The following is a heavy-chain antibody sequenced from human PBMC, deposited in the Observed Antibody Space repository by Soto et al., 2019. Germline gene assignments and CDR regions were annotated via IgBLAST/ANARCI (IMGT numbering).Heavy chain of an antibody. CDR3: ARILKAEAGQFDY. D-gene: IGHD6-19*01. J-gene: IGHJ4*02. CDR2: IFHSGRT. V-gene: IGHV4-39*01. CDR1: GGSISSSTYY. Sequence: TSETLSLTCTVSGGSISSSTYYWGWVRQPPGKGLEWLANIFHSGRTYYNPSLKSRSTISVDTSKNQFSLKVNSVTAADTAVYYCARILKAEAGQFDYWGRGTLVTVSS.